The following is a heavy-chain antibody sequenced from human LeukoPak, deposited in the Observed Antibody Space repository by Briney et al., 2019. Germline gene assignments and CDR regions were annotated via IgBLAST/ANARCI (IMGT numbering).Heavy chain of an antibody. CDR2: IYPGESIYASENT. Sequence: SETLSLTCSVSGVSISAYYWSWIRQPAGKGLEWIGRIYPGESIYASENTNYNPSLKSRVSMSGDTSKNQVSLKLRSVTAADTAVYYCARDGYSSGWYPDRFDYWGQGTLVTVSS. CDR1: GVSISAYY. CDR3: ARDGYSSGWYPDRFDY. V-gene: IGHV4-4*07. D-gene: IGHD6-19*01. J-gene: IGHJ4*02.